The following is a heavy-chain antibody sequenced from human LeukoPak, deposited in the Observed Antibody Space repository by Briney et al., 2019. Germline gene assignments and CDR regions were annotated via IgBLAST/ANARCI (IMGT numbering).Heavy chain of an antibody. V-gene: IGHV1-8*01. J-gene: IGHJ4*02. Sequence: EASVKVSCKASGYTFTSYDINWVRQATGQGLEWIGWMNPNSGNTGYAQKFQGRVTMTRNTSISTAYMELSSLRSEDTAVYYCARSPSVADSSGYYYGLFDYWGQGTLVTVSS. D-gene: IGHD3-22*01. CDR2: MNPNSGNT. CDR3: ARSPSVADSSGYYYGLFDY. CDR1: GYTFTSYD.